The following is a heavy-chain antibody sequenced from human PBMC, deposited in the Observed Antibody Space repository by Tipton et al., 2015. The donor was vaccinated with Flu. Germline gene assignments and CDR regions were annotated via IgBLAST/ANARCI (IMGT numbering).Heavy chain of an antibody. J-gene: IGHJ4*02. CDR2: IYCSGST. Sequence: TLSLTCTVSGGSISSGDYYWSWIRQPPGKGLEWIGYIYCSGSTYYNPSLKSRVTISVDTSKNQFSLKLSSVTAADTAVYYCASENVRSGRYFDYWGQGTLVTVSS. V-gene: IGHV4-30-4*01. CDR1: GGSISSGDYY. D-gene: IGHD1-1*01. CDR3: ASENVRSGRYFDY.